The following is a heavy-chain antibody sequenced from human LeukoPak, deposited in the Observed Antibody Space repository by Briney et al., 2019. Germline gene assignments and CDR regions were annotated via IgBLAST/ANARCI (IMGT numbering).Heavy chain of an antibody. J-gene: IGHJ4*02. CDR1: GFTFSSYA. Sequence: GGSLRLSCAASGFTFSSYAMSWVRQAPGKGLEWVSAISGSGGSTYYADSVKGRFTISRDNAKNSLYLQMNSLRAEDTAVYYCARDLDIVATIAFDYWGQGTLVTVSS. V-gene: IGHV3-23*01. D-gene: IGHD5-12*01. CDR3: ARDLDIVATIAFDY. CDR2: ISGSGGST.